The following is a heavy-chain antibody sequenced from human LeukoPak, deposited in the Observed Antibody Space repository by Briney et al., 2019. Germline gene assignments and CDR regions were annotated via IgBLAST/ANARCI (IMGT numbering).Heavy chain of an antibody. V-gene: IGHV1-2*02. D-gene: IGHD6-6*01. Sequence: ASVKVSCKASGYTFTGYYMHWVRQAPGQGLEWMGWINPNSGGTNYAQKFQGRVTMTRDTSISTACMELSRLRSDDTAVYYCARERPIAARVEFGFDPWGQGTLVTVSS. CDR2: INPNSGGT. CDR1: GYTFTGYY. CDR3: ARERPIAARVEFGFDP. J-gene: IGHJ5*02.